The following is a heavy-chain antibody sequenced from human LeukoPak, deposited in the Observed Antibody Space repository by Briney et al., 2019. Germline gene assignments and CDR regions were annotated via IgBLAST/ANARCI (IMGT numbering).Heavy chain of an antibody. CDR2: ISAYNGNT. CDR1: GYTFTSYG. Sequence: GASVKVSCKASGYTFTSYGISWVRQAPGQGLEWMGWISAYNGNTNYAQKLQGRVTMTTDTSTSTAYMELRSLRSDDTAVYYCARGSEQLALGHYYYYMDVWGKGTTVTVSS. V-gene: IGHV1-18*01. CDR3: ARGSEQLALGHYYYYMDV. J-gene: IGHJ6*03. D-gene: IGHD6-13*01.